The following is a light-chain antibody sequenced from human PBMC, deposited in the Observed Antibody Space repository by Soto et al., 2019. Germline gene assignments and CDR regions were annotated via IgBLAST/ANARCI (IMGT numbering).Light chain of an antibody. V-gene: IGLV2-14*01. Sequence: QSALTQPASVSGSPGQSITISCTGTSSDVGGYNYVSWYQQHPGKAPKLMIYEVSNRPSGVSNRFSGSKSGNTASLTISGLQAEDEADYYCCSYAGSSTFFYVLGTGTKVTVL. J-gene: IGLJ1*01. CDR3: CSYAGSSTFFYV. CDR1: SSDVGGYNY. CDR2: EVS.